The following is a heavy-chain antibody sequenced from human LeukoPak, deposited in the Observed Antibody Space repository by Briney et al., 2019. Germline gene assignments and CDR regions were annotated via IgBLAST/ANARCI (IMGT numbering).Heavy chain of an antibody. CDR3: VREAGYCAPVCIKTTWFDP. CDR2: ISNGKT. J-gene: IGHJ5*02. CDR1: GFPFSSHA. D-gene: IGHD2-15*01. V-gene: IGHV3-23*01. Sequence: GGSLRLSCAASGFPFSSHAMSWVRQPPGKGLEWVAAISNGKTYYADSVRGRFAISRDDFTNTVYLHMNSLRDEDTALYHCVREAGYCAPVCIKTTWFDPWGQGTLVTVSS.